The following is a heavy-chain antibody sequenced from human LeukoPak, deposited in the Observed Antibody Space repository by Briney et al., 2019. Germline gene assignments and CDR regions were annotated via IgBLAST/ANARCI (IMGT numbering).Heavy chain of an antibody. V-gene: IGHV3-23*01. J-gene: IGHJ6*03. D-gene: IGHD3-3*01. CDR3: AKHPDYDFWSGYYSDYYYYMDV. Sequence: GRSLRLSCAASGFTFSSYAMSWVRQAPGKGLEWVSAISGSGGSTYYADSVKGRFTISRDNSKNTLYLQMNSLRAEDTAVYYCAKHPDYDFWSGYYSDYYYYMDVWGKGTTVTVSS. CDR2: ISGSGGST. CDR1: GFTFSSYA.